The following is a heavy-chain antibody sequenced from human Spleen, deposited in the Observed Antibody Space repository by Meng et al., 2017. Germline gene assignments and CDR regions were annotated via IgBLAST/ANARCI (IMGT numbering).Heavy chain of an antibody. Sequence: QGQLQQWGAGLLKPSETLSLPCVVSGGSFSEYYWSWSRQPPGKGLEWIGEINHSGSTNYNPSLESRATISVDTSQNNLSLKLSSVTAADSAVYYCARGPTTMAHDFDYWGQGTLVTVSS. CDR3: ARGPTTMAHDFDY. CDR2: INHSGST. V-gene: IGHV4-34*01. D-gene: IGHD4-11*01. J-gene: IGHJ4*02. CDR1: GGSFSEYY.